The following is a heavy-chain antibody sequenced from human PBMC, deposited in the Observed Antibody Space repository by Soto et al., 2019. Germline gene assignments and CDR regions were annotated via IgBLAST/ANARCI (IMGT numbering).Heavy chain of an antibody. Sequence: QVQLQQWGAGLLKPSETLSLTCAVYGGSFSGYYWSWIRQPPGKGLEWIGEINHSGSTNYNPPPKSRVTISVDTSKNQFSLKLSSVTAADTAVYYCARGRNYYDSSGYYYGSRPTRNFQHWGQGTLVTVSS. J-gene: IGHJ1*01. CDR3: ARGRNYYDSSGYYYGSRPTRNFQH. CDR2: INHSGST. CDR1: GGSFSGYY. V-gene: IGHV4-34*01. D-gene: IGHD3-22*01.